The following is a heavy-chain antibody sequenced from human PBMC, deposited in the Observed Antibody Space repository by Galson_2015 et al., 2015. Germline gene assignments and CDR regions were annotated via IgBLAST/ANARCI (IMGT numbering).Heavy chain of an antibody. Sequence: SLRLSCAASGFTFSNYDMHWVHQPTGKGLEWVSPIGVAGDTYYPASVKGRFAISRENAKNSLYLQMSSLRPDDTAIYYCAILTYDFWSGSPWRPRFDPWGQGTLITVSS. D-gene: IGHD3-3*01. CDR2: IGVAGDT. CDR1: GFTFSNYD. V-gene: IGHV3-13*01. J-gene: IGHJ5*02. CDR3: AILTYDFWSGSPWRPRFDP.